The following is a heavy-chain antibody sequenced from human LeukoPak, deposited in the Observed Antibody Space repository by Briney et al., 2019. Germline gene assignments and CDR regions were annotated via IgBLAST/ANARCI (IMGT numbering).Heavy chain of an antibody. CDR2: IRSKAYGGTT. Sequence: PGGSLRLSCAASGFTFSDHYMDWVRQAPGKGLEWVGFIRSKAYGGTTEYAASVKGRFTISRDDSKSIVYLQMNSLKTEDTAVYYCTSDEAEDTSYWGQGTLVTVSS. D-gene: IGHD1-26*01. CDR1: GFTFSDHY. V-gene: IGHV3-49*04. J-gene: IGHJ4*02. CDR3: TSDEAEDTSY.